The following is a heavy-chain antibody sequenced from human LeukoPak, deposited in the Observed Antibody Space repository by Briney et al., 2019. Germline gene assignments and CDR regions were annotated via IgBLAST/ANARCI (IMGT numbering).Heavy chain of an antibody. J-gene: IGHJ6*03. CDR3: ARSAYTTSRMDV. Sequence: PGGSLGLSCAASGFTFSSYWMHWVRQAPGKGLVWISRIDSDGITTTYADSVKGRFTISRDNAKNTLFLQMNSLRAEDTAVYYCARSAYTTSRMDVWGKGTTVTVSS. CDR1: GFTFSSYW. D-gene: IGHD6-6*01. CDR2: IDSDGITT. V-gene: IGHV3-74*01.